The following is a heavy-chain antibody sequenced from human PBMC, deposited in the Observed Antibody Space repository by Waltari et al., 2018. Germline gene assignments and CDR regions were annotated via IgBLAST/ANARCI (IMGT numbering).Heavy chain of an antibody. CDR1: GGSFSGYY. V-gene: IGHV4-34*01. CDR3: ASGEVPAAIDAFDI. D-gene: IGHD2-2*01. J-gene: IGHJ3*02. Sequence: QVQLQQWGAGLLKPSETLSLTCAVYGGSFSGYYWSWIRQPPGQGLEWIVEINHSRSTHSSPSIERLVTITVETSKNQFSLKLSSVTAADTAVYYCASGEVPAAIDAFDIWGQGTMVTVSS. CDR2: INHSRST.